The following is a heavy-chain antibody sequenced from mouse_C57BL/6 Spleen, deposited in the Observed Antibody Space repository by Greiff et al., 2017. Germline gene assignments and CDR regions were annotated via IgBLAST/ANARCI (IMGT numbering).Heavy chain of an antibody. Sequence: VQRVESGAELAKPGASVKLSCKASGYTFTSYWMHWVKQRPGQGLEWIGYINPSSGYTKYNQKFKDKATLTADKSSSTAYMQLSSLTYEDSAVYYCARERDSSGYVGYWGQGTTLTVSS. J-gene: IGHJ2*01. D-gene: IGHD3-2*02. CDR2: INPSSGYT. V-gene: IGHV1-7*01. CDR3: ARERDSSGYVGY. CDR1: GYTFTSYW.